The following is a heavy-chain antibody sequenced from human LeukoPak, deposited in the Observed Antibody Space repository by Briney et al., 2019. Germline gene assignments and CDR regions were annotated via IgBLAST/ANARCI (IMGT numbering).Heavy chain of an antibody. J-gene: IGHJ4*02. CDR1: GYTFTSYD. CDR3: ARANKYSYGTLFSHASFDY. V-gene: IGHV1-8*03. D-gene: IGHD5-18*01. Sequence: GASVKVSCQASGYTFTSYDINWVRQATGQGLEWMGWMNRNSGNTGYAQKFQGRATITRNTSISTAYMELSSLRSEDTAVYYCARANKYSYGTLFSHASFDYWGQGTLVTVSS. CDR2: MNRNSGNT.